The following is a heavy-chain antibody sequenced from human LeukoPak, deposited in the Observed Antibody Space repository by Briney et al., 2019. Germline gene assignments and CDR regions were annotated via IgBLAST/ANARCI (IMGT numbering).Heavy chain of an antibody. J-gene: IGHJ4*02. CDR1: GGSFSGYY. D-gene: IGHD5-24*01. CDR2: INHSGST. CDR3: ANHGGYRADGYSFDY. Sequence: PSETLSLTCAVYGGSFSGYYWSWIRQPPGKGLEWIGEINHSGSTNYNPSLKSRVTISVDTSKNQFSLKLSSVTAADTAVYYCANHGGYRADGYSFDYWGQGTLVTVSS. V-gene: IGHV4-34*01.